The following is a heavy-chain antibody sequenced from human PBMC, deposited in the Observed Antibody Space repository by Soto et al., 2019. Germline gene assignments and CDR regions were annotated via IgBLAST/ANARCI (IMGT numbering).Heavy chain of an antibody. D-gene: IGHD2-15*01. J-gene: IGHJ6*02. CDR1: GFTFSSYA. V-gene: IGHV3-30*04. Sequence: GGSLRLSCAASGFTFSSYAMHWVRQAPGKGLEWVAIISYDGSNKYYADSVKGRFTISRDNSKNTLYLQMNSLRAEDTALYYCARADCTGAYCYSWPFNYGVDFRGQEIMVTVSS. CDR2: ISYDGSNK. CDR3: ARADCTGAYCYSWPFNYGVDF.